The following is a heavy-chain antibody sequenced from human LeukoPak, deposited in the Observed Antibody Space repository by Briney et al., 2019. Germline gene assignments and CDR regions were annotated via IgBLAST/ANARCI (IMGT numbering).Heavy chain of an antibody. CDR1: AITFSNSW. Sequence: GGSLRLSCAASAITFSNSWMNWVRQAPGKGLEWVSTISGSGGSTYYADSVKGRFTISRDNSKNTLFLQMNSLRAEDTAVYYCAIRGGYGDYRDYFDYWGQGTLVTVSS. D-gene: IGHD4-17*01. CDR2: ISGSGGST. CDR3: AIRGGYGDYRDYFDY. V-gene: IGHV3-23*01. J-gene: IGHJ4*02.